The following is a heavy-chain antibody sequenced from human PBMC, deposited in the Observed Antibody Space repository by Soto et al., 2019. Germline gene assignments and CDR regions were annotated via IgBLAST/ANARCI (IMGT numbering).Heavy chain of an antibody. D-gene: IGHD2-15*01. V-gene: IGHV4-59*01. CDR1: GGSISTYY. J-gene: IGHJ5*02. Sequence: PSETLSLTCTVSGGSISTYYWSWIRQPPGKGLEWIAYIYDSGSTNYNPSLKSRVTISVDTSKNQFSLKLNSVTAADTAVYYCAGLGMVAAHREFDPWGQGTLVTVSS. CDR3: AGLGMVAAHREFDP. CDR2: IYDSGST.